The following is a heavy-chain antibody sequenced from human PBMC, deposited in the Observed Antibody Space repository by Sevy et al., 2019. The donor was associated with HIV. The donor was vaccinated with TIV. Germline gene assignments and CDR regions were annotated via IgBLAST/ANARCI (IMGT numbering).Heavy chain of an antibody. Sequence: SETLSLTCTVSGGSISSGGYYWSWIRQHPGKGLEWIGYIYYSGSTYYNPSLKSRVTISVDTSKNQFSLKLSSVTAAATAVYYCARDGYCGGDCYSNGAFDIWGQGTMVTVSS. CDR3: ARDGYCGGDCYSNGAFDI. CDR1: GGSISSGGYY. CDR2: IYYSGST. D-gene: IGHD2-21*02. V-gene: IGHV4-31*03. J-gene: IGHJ3*02.